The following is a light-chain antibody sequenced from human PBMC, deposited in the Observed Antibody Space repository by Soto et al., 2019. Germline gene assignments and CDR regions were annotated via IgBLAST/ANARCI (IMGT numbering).Light chain of an antibody. V-gene: IGLV2-23*01. Sequence: ALTQPASVSGSPGQSITISCTGTSSDVGSYNLVSWYQQHPGKAPKLMIYEGSKRPSGVSNRFPGSKSGNTASLTISGLQAEDEADYYCCSYAGSSTYVFGTGTKVTVL. J-gene: IGLJ1*01. CDR2: EGS. CDR3: CSYAGSSTYV. CDR1: SSDVGSYNL.